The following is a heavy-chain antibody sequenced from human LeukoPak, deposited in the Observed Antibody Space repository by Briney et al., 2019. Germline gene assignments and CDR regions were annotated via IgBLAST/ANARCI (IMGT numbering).Heavy chain of an antibody. J-gene: IGHJ4*02. CDR2: ISGSGGTT. D-gene: IGHD6-13*01. V-gene: IGHV3-23*01. CDR3: ARWGGSRWHDFDY. CDR1: GFTFSSYA. Sequence: GGSLRLSCAVSGFTFSSYAMSWVRQAPGKGLEWVSGISGSGGTTYYADSVKGRFTISRDDSTNTVYMQMNSLRADDTAVYFCARWGGSRWHDFDYWGQGTLVTVSS.